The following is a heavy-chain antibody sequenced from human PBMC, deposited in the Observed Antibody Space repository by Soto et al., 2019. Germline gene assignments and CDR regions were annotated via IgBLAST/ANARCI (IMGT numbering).Heavy chain of an antibody. Sequence: QVQLVQSGAEVKKPGASVKVSCKASGYTFTSYAMHWVRQAPGQRLEWMGWINAGNGNTKYSQKFQGRVTITRDTSASKAYMELRSLRSEDTAVYYCARWDSGGAFDIWGQGTMVTVSS. CDR3: ARWDSGGAFDI. D-gene: IGHD6-25*01. CDR1: GYTFTSYA. CDR2: INAGNGNT. J-gene: IGHJ3*02. V-gene: IGHV1-3*01.